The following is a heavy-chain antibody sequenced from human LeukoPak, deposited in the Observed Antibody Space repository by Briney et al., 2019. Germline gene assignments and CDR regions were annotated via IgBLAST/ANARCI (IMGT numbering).Heavy chain of an antibody. Sequence: PSETLSLTCTVSGGSISSYYWSWIRQPPGKGLEWIGYIYYSGSTNYNPSLKSRVTTSVDTSKNQFSLKLSSVTAADTAVYYCARDHHRFDPWGQGTLVTVSS. CDR3: ARDHHRFDP. D-gene: IGHD1-14*01. J-gene: IGHJ5*02. V-gene: IGHV4-59*01. CDR2: IYYSGST. CDR1: GGSISSYY.